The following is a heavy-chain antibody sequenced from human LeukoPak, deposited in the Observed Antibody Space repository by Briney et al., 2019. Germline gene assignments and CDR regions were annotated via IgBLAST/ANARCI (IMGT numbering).Heavy chain of an antibody. J-gene: IGHJ4*02. Sequence: GGSLRLSCAASGFTFSDHYMSWIRQAPGKGLEWVSYISSSGSTIYYADSVKGRFTISRDNAKNSLYLQMNSLRAEDTAVYYCARHDYGDYQTVDYWGQGTLVTVSS. CDR3: ARHDYGDYQTVDY. D-gene: IGHD4-17*01. CDR2: ISSSGSTI. CDR1: GFTFSDHY. V-gene: IGHV3-11*01.